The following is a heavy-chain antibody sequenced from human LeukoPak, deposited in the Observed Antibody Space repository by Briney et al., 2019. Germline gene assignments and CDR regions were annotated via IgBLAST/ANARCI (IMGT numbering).Heavy chain of an antibody. CDR3: ASGGDSP. V-gene: IGHV3-30-3*01. D-gene: IGHD3-10*01. CDR1: GFTFSSYA. Sequence: GRSLRLSYAASGFTFSSYAMHWVRQAPGKGLEWVAVISYDGSNKYYADSVKGRFTISRDNSKNTLYLQMNSLRAEDTAVYYCASGGDSPWGQGTLVTVSS. CDR2: ISYDGSNK. J-gene: IGHJ5*02.